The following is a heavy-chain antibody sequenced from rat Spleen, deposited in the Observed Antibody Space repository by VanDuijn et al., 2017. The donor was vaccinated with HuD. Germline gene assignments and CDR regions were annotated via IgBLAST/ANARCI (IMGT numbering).Heavy chain of an antibody. V-gene: IGHV5-20*01. CDR3: ATDGYYDGTYYSVYVMDV. CDR2: FSYDGSTT. J-gene: IGHJ4*01. CDR1: GFTFSDYY. D-gene: IGHD1-12*02. Sequence: EVQLVESGGGLVQPGRSLKLSCATSGFTFSDYYMAWVRQAPTKGLDWVATFSYDGSTTYYRDSVKGRFTISRDNAKNHLYLQMDTLRSEDSATYYCATDGYYDGTYYSVYVMDVRGQGVSVTVSS.